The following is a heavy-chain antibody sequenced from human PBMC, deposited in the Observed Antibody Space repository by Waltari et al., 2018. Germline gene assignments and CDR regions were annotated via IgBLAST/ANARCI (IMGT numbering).Heavy chain of an antibody. D-gene: IGHD5-18*01. CDR2: IYYSGST. CDR1: GGSISSYY. Sequence: QVQLQESGPGLVKPSETLSLTCTVSGGSISSYYWSWIRQPPGKGLEWSGYIYYSGSTNYNPSLKSRVTISVDTSKNQFSLKLSSVTAADTAVYYCAREGGMVTGGYYYYGMDVWGQGTTVTVSS. CDR3: AREGGMVTGGYYYYGMDV. V-gene: IGHV4-59*01. J-gene: IGHJ6*02.